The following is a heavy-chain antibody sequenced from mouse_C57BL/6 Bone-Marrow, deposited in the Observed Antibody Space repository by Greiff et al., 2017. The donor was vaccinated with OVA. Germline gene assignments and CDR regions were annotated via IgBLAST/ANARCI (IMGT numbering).Heavy chain of an antibody. CDR1: GYTFTSYW. V-gene: IGHV1-7*01. Sequence: QVHVKQSGAELAKPGASVKLSCKASGYTFTSYWMHWVKQRPGQGLEWIGYINPSSGYTKYNQKFKDKATLTADKSSSTAYMQLSSLTYEDSAVYYGARLDTTVLATDYWGQGTPLTVSA. CDR3: ARLDTTVLATDY. D-gene: IGHD1-1*01. CDR2: INPSSGYT. J-gene: IGHJ2*01.